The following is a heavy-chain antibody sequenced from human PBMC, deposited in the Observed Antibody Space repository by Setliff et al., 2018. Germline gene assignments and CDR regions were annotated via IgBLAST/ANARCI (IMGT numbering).Heavy chain of an antibody. Sequence: SQTLSLTCTVSGGSISGYYWGWIRHPPGKGLEWIGNIYTSGNTNHNPSLTGQVSISVDTSKNQFSLKFRSLTAADTAVFYCARGRGYSTSQYALPYLDSWGQGALVTVSS. CDR1: GGSISGYY. V-gene: IGHV4-4*08. CDR2: IYTSGNT. D-gene: IGHD5-18*01. J-gene: IGHJ4*02. CDR3: ARGRGYSTSQYALPYLDS.